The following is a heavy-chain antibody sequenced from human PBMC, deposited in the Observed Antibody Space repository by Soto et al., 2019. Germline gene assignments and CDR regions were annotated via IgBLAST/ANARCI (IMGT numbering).Heavy chain of an antibody. V-gene: IGHV3-48*03. CDR2: ISSSGSTI. Sequence: PGGSLRLSCAASGFTFSSYEMNWVRQAPGKGLEWVSYISSSGSTIYYADSVKGRFTISRDNAKNSLYLQMNSLRAEDTAVYYCAREGNWNDYDYWGQGTLVTVSS. CDR1: GFTFSSYE. J-gene: IGHJ4*02. CDR3: AREGNWNDYDY. D-gene: IGHD1-20*01.